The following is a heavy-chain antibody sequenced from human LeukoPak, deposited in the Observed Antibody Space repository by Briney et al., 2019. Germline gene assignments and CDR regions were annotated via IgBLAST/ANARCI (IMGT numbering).Heavy chain of an antibody. D-gene: IGHD6-13*01. J-gene: IGHJ4*02. CDR1: GYTFTSYD. CDR3: ASFSIAAAVYFDY. Sequence: ASVKVSCKASGYTFTSYDINWVRQATGQGLEWMGWMNPNSGNTGYAQKFQGRVTMTRNTSISTAYMELSSLRSEDTAVYYCASFSIAAAVYFDYWGQGTLVTVSS. V-gene: IGHV1-8*01. CDR2: MNPNSGNT.